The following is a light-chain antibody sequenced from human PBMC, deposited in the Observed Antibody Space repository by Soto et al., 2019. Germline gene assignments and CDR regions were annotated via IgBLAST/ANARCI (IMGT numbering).Light chain of an antibody. J-gene: IGLJ2*01. V-gene: IGLV4-69*01. CDR3: QTWGPGFVV. Sequence: QSVLTQSPSASAPLGASVKLTCTLSSGHSTYAITWHQQQPEKGPRYLMKLNSDGSHRKGDGIPDRFSGSSSGAERFLTISSLQSEDEADYYCQTWGPGFVVFGGGTKVTVL. CDR1: SGHSTYA. CDR2: LNSDGSH.